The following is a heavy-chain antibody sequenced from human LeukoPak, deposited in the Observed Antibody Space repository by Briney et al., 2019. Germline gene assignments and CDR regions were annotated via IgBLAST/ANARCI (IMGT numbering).Heavy chain of an antibody. CDR1: GFTFSSYW. D-gene: IGHD5-24*01. Sequence: GGSQRLSCAASGFTFSSYWMDWVRQAPGKGLVWVSRINSDGSSTSYADSVKGRLTISRDNAKNTLSLQMNSLRAEDTAVYYCARAGYRDAYNWWGQGTLVTVSS. V-gene: IGHV3-74*01. CDR2: INSDGSST. CDR3: ARAGYRDAYNW. J-gene: IGHJ4*02.